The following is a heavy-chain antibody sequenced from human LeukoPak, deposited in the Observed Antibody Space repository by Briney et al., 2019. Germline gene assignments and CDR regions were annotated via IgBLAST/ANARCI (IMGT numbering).Heavy chain of an antibody. CDR3: SRDPKLVNYYHYYYMDV. CDR2: ITYDGSRK. CDR1: GFTFSSYA. J-gene: IGHJ6*03. D-gene: IGHD3-9*01. Sequence: GGSLRLSCAASGFTFSSYAMLWVRQAPGKGLEWVALITYDGSRKNYADSVKGRFTISRDNSKSTVFLQMNSLRPEDTAAYFCSRDPKLVNYYHYYYMDVWGKGTTVTVSS. V-gene: IGHV3-30*04.